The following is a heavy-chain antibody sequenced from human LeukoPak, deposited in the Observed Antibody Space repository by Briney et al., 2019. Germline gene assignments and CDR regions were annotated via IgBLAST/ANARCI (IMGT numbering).Heavy chain of an antibody. CDR3: ARDRDQLLPNWFDP. J-gene: IGHJ5*02. CDR1: GYTFTSYA. V-gene: IGHV7-4-1*02. CDR2: INTNPGNP. D-gene: IGHD2-2*01. Sequence: ASVKVSCKASGYTFTSYAMNWVRQAPGQGLEWMGWINTNPGNPTYAQGFTGRFVFSLDTSVSTAYLQISSLKAEDTAVYYCARDRDQLLPNWFDPWGQGTLVTVSS.